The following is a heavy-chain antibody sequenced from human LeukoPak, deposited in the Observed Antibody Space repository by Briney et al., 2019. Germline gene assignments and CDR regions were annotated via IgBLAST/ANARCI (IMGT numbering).Heavy chain of an antibody. Sequence: PGRSLRLSCAASGFTFSSYAMHWIRQAPGKGLEWVAVISYDGSNKYYADSVKGRFTISRDNSKNTLYLQMNSLRAEDTAVYYCARGSPATVTYYYYYYMDVWGKGTTVTVSS. CDR1: GFTFSSYA. CDR2: ISYDGSNK. J-gene: IGHJ6*03. D-gene: IGHD4-17*01. CDR3: ARGSPATVTYYYYYYMDV. V-gene: IGHV3-30*04.